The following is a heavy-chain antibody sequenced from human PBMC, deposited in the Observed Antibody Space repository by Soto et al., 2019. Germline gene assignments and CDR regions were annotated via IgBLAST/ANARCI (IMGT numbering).Heavy chain of an antibody. CDR2: IHATGRT. Sequence: QVQLQESGPGLVRPSETLSLTCTVSGDSLSTYYWSWIRQPAGERLEWIGRIHATGRTNYNPSLKRLATISVDTSKNQCSLRVNSVTAADKSVYHCARENVSGTNRFDSWGQGTLVTVAS. V-gene: IGHV4-4*07. CDR1: GDSLSTYY. CDR3: ARENVSGTNRFDS. D-gene: IGHD3-16*01. J-gene: IGHJ4*02.